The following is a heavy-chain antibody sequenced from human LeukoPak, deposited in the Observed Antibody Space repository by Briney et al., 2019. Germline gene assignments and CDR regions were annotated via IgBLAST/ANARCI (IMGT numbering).Heavy chain of an antibody. D-gene: IGHD3-22*01. CDR3: AYYYDSSGYYSRDAFDI. CDR1: GFSLSTSGVG. J-gene: IGHJ3*02. V-gene: IGHV2-5*02. Sequence: ESGPTLVKPTQTLTLTCTLSGFSLSTSGVGVGWIRQPPGKALEWLALIYWDDDKRYSPSLKSRLTITKDTSKNQVVLTMTNMDPVDTATYYCAYYYDSSGYYSRDAFDIWGQGTMVTVSS. CDR2: IYWDDDK.